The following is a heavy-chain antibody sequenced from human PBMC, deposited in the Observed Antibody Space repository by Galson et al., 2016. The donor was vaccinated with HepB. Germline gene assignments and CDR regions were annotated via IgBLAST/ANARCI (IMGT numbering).Heavy chain of an antibody. CDR2: INQDASGK. D-gene: IGHD6-19*01. V-gene: IGHV3-7*01. J-gene: IGHJ3*01. CDR1: GFTFGDYY. CDR3: ASGYTSGV. Sequence: SLRLSCAASGFTFGDYYMTWIRQAPGKGLEWVASINQDASGKYYVDSVKGRFSISRDNVKNTLWLQMSGLRVDGTSMYYCASGYTSGVWGQGTMVTVSS.